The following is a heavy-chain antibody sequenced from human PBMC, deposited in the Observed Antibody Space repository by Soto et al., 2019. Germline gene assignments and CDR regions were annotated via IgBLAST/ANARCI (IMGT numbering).Heavy chain of an antibody. V-gene: IGHV4-61*01. D-gene: IGHD2-2*02. Sequence: TLSLTCIVSGASVSSNSYYWTWIRQPPGKGLEWIGYTDYSGSTKYNPSLKSRVTISVDTSKNQSSLRVSSVTAADTAMYYCARADRQYCSVSTCYIFDYWGQGTQVTVPQ. CDR2: TDYSGST. CDR3: ARADRQYCSVSTCYIFDY. CDR1: GASVSSNSYY. J-gene: IGHJ4*02.